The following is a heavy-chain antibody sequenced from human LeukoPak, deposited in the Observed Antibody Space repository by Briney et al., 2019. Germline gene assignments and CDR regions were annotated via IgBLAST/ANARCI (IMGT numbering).Heavy chain of an antibody. Sequence: GGSLRLSCAVSGFTFSSYWMSWVRQAPGKGLEWVATIKKDGGEKFYVDSVKGRFTISRDNAKNSLYLQMNSLRAEDTAIYYCARDGSGHGYYYGMDVWGQGTTVTVSS. J-gene: IGHJ6*02. CDR3: ARDGSGHGYYYGMDV. D-gene: IGHD2-15*01. CDR2: IKKDGGEK. CDR1: GFTFSSYW. V-gene: IGHV3-7*01.